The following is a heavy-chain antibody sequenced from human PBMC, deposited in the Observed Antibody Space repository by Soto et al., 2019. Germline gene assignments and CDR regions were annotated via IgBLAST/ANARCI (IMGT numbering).Heavy chain of an antibody. Sequence: QVHLVQSGAEVRKPGSSVKVSCKTSGGTFSTYTIYWVRQAPGKGLEWMGRIIPLFGTTRYAQNVQDRVTIPAEESTSTNYMELSSLRAEDTALYYCARRLDDRADEGFDVWGEGTAVTVSA. D-gene: IGHD3-16*01. CDR2: IIPLFGTT. CDR1: GGTFSTYT. J-gene: IGHJ3*01. CDR3: ARRLDDRADEGFDV. V-gene: IGHV1-69*18.